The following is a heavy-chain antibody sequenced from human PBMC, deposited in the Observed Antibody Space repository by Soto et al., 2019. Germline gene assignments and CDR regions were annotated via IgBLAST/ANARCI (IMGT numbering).Heavy chain of an antibody. CDR1: GGSISSYY. J-gene: IGHJ4*02. Sequence: PSETLSLTCTVSGGSISSYYWSWIRQPPGKGLEWIGYIYYSGSTNYNPSLKSRVTISVDTSKNQFSLKLSSATAADTAVYYCARVRGYNWNHEGAGPFDYWGQGTMVTVSS. CDR3: ARVRGYNWNHEGAGPFDY. CDR2: IYYSGST. D-gene: IGHD1-20*01. V-gene: IGHV4-59*01.